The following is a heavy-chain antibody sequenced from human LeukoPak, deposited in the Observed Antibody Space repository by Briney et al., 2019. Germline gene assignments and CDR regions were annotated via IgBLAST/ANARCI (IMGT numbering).Heavy chain of an antibody. CDR2: IYPGDSDT. D-gene: IGHD7-27*01. CDR3: ARHRRWNNKWGISSGDD. Sequence: GESLKISCKGSGYSFTSYWIGWVRQMPGKGLEWMGIIYPGDSDTRYSPSFQGQVTISADKSISTAYLQWSSLKASDTAMYYCARHRRWNNKWGISSGDDRGQGTLVTVSS. V-gene: IGHV5-51*01. CDR1: GYSFTSYW. J-gene: IGHJ4*02.